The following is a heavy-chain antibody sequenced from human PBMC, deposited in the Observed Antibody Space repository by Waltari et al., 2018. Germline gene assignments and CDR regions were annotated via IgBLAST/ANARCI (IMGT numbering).Heavy chain of an antibody. CDR1: GGSFSDYY. Sequence: QVQLQQWGAGLLQPSETLSLTCAVYGGSFSDYYWTWIRQPLGKGREGIGEINRGGSTNYNASLKGRVTISVDSSKTQFSLRLTSVAAADTAVYYCARGACSDTSCYANYYYMDVWGKGTAVTVSS. J-gene: IGHJ6*03. CDR2: INRGGST. CDR3: ARGACSDTSCYANYYYMDV. V-gene: IGHV4-34*01. D-gene: IGHD2-2*01.